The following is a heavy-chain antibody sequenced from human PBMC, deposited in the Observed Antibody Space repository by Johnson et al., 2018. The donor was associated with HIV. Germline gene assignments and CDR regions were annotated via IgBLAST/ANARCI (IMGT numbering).Heavy chain of an antibody. V-gene: IGHV3-52*01. Sequence: VQLVESGGALVQPGGSLRLSCAASGFTFSSSWMHWVCQAPEKGLEWVADIKCDGSEKYYVDSVKGRFTISRDNAKNSLYLQMNSLRGEDTALYYCAKVFRYYYLPAGFDSWGQGTIVTVSS. D-gene: IGHD3-22*01. CDR2: IKCDGSEK. CDR1: GFTFSSSW. CDR3: AKVFRYYYLPAGFDS. J-gene: IGHJ3*02.